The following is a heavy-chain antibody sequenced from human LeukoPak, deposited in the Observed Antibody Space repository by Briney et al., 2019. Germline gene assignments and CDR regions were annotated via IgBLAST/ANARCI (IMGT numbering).Heavy chain of an antibody. CDR2: IYSGGRT. CDR3: ARDRQQQLVFDY. Sequence: GGSLRLSCAASGFTVSNNYMSWVRQAPGKGLEWVSVIYSGGRTYYADSVKGRFTISRDNSKNTLYLQMNSLRAEDTAVYYCARDRQQQLVFDYWGQGTLVTVSS. CDR1: GFTVSNNY. J-gene: IGHJ4*02. D-gene: IGHD6-13*01. V-gene: IGHV3-66*01.